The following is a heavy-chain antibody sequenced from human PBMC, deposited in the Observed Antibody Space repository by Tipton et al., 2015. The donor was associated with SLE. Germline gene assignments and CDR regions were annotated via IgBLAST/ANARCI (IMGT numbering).Heavy chain of an antibody. CDR1: GGSISSHY. V-gene: IGHV4-59*11. D-gene: IGHD1-1*01. J-gene: IGHJ4*02. CDR3: ARGGPGGTSFDY. CDR2: IYYSGST. Sequence: TLSLTCTVSGGSISSHYWSWIRQPPGKGLEWIGYIYYSGSTNYNPPLQSRVTLSVKTSKNQFSLKLSSVTAADTAVYYCARGGPGGTSFDYWCQGTLVTVSS.